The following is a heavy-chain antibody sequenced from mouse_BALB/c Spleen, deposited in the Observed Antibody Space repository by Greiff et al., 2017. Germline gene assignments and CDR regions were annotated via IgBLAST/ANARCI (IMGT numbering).Heavy chain of an antibody. Sequence: EVQLQQSGPELVKPGASVKISCKASGYSFTGYNMNWVKQSNGKSLDWIGNIDPYYGGTSYNQKFKGKATLTVDKSSSTAYMQLKSLTSEDSAVYYCARGGSYYDYENCYAMDYWGQGTSVTVSS. CDR2: IDPYYGGT. CDR3: ARGGSYYDYENCYAMDY. J-gene: IGHJ4*01. CDR1: GYSFTGYN. D-gene: IGHD2-4*01. V-gene: IGHV1-39*01.